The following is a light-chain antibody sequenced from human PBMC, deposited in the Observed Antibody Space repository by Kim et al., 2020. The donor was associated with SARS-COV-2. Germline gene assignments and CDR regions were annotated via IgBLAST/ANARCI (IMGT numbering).Light chain of an antibody. CDR3: QQYGSSPLT. CDR2: GAS. Sequence: LSPGERATLSCRASQSVSSSYLAWYQQKPGQAPRLLSYGASSRATGIPDRFSGSGSGTDFTLTISRLEPEDFAVYYCQQYGSSPLTFGGGTKLEI. V-gene: IGKV3-20*01. J-gene: IGKJ4*01. CDR1: QSVSSSY.